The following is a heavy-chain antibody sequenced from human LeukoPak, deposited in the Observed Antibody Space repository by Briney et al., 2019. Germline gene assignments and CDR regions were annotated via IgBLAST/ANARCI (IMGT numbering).Heavy chain of an antibody. J-gene: IGHJ4*02. CDR3: ARSTMVRGVMIDFDY. Sequence: WESLSLTCAVYGGSFSGYYWSWIRQPPGKGLEWIGEINHSGSTNYNPSLKSRVTISVDTSKNQFSLKLSSATAADTAVYYCARSTMVRGVMIDFDYWGQGTLVTVSS. D-gene: IGHD3-10*01. CDR2: INHSGST. CDR1: GGSFSGYY. V-gene: IGHV4-34*01.